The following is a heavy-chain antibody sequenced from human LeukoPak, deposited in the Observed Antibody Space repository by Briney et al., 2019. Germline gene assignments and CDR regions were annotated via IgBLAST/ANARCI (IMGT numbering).Heavy chain of an antibody. CDR2: INHSGST. D-gene: IGHD3-16*02. V-gene: IGHV4-34*01. CDR3: ARVSFGNYDYVWGSYRYTYYFDY. CDR1: GGSFSGYC. J-gene: IGHJ4*02. Sequence: PSETLSLTCAVYGGSFSGYCWSWIRQPPGKGLEWSGEINHSGSTNYNPSLKSRVTISVDTSKNQFSLKLSSVTAADTAVYYCARVSFGNYDYVWGSYRYTYYFDYWGQGTLVTVSS.